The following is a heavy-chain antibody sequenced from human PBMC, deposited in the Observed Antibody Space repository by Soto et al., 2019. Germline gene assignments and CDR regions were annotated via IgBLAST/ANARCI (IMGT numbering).Heavy chain of an antibody. CDR3: ARDQGYFYYFDY. CDR1: GYTFTSYA. J-gene: IGHJ4*02. D-gene: IGHD1-26*01. V-gene: IGHV1-3*01. Sequence: ASVKVSCKASGYTFTSYAMHWVRHAPGQRLEWMGWTNAGNGNTKYSQKFQGRVTITRDTSASTAYMELSSLRSEDTAVYYCARDQGYFYYFDYWGQGTLVTVCS. CDR2: TNAGNGNT.